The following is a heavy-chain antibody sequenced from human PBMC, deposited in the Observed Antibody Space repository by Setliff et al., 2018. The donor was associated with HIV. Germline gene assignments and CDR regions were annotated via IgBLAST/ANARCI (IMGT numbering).Heavy chain of an antibody. Sequence: SETLSLTCTVSGGSISSGSHYWSWIRQPAGKGLEWIGRVYTSGVTNFHPSLKSRVTISVDTSKNQFSLKLSSVTAADTAVYYCARHRNLDRRGEAFNIWGQGTMVTVSS. CDR2: VYTSGVT. D-gene: IGHD3-10*01. J-gene: IGHJ3*02. CDR1: GGSISSGSHY. CDR3: ARHRNLDRRGEAFNI. V-gene: IGHV4-61*02.